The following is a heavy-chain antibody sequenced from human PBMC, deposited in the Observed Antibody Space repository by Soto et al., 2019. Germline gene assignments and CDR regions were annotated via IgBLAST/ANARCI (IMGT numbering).Heavy chain of an antibody. J-gene: IGHJ4*02. CDR3: ARDGGYYYGSGSYYSNAPH. V-gene: IGHV1-18*01. D-gene: IGHD3-10*01. CDR1: GYTFTSYG. Sequence: ASVKVSCKASGYTFTSYGISWVRQAPGQGLEWMGWISAYNGNTNYAQKLQGRVTMTTDTSTSTAYVELRSLRSDDTAVYYCARDGGYYYGSGSYYSNAPHWGQGTLVTVSS. CDR2: ISAYNGNT.